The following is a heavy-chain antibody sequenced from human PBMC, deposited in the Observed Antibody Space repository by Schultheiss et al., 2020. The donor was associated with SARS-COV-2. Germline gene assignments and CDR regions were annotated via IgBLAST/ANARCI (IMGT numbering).Heavy chain of an antibody. D-gene: IGHD4-23*01. Sequence: GGSLRLSCAASGFTFSSYAMSWVRQAPGKGLEWVLAISGSGGSTYYADSVKGRFTISRDNSKNSLYLQMNSLRAEDTAVYYCARDDYGGNSGLDYWGQGTLVTVSS. V-gene: IGHV3-23*01. CDR1: GFTFSSYA. CDR2: ISGSGGST. CDR3: ARDDYGGNSGLDY. J-gene: IGHJ4*02.